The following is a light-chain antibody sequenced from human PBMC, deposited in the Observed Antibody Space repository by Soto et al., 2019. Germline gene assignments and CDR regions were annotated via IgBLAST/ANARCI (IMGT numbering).Light chain of an antibody. CDR1: QSVSSF. V-gene: IGKV3-11*01. CDR2: DAS. CDR3: QQRSSWPRT. J-gene: IGKJ1*01. Sequence: EIVLTQSPATLSLSPGERATLSCRASQSVSSFLAWYQQKPGQAPRLLIYDASNRATGIQARFSGSGSGTDFTLTISSLEPEDFALYYCQQRSSWPRTFGQGTKVDIK.